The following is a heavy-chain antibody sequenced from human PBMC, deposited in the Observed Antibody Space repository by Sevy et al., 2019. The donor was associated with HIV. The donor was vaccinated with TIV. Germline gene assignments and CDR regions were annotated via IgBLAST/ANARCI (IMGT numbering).Heavy chain of an antibody. CDR2: ISSSSRYK. J-gene: IGHJ4*02. V-gene: IGHV3-21*06. Sequence: GGSLRLSCAGSGFTFSSYSMNWVRQAPGKGLEWVSSISSSSRYKYTADSVKGRFTISRDNAKNSLYLQMNSLRAEDTAVYYCAGDRDLSRDIVVVPAATIFDYWGQGTLVTVSS. CDR1: GFTFSSYS. D-gene: IGHD2-2*01. CDR3: AGDRDLSRDIVVVPAATIFDY.